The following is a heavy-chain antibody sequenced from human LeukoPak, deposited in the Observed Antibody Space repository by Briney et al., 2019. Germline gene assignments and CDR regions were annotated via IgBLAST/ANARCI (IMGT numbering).Heavy chain of an antibody. V-gene: IGHV3-7*01. CDR3: ARWGAGCSSTSCYGPQDNYYGMDV. CDR2: IKQDGSEK. D-gene: IGHD2-2*01. J-gene: IGHJ6*02. Sequence: GGSLRLSCAASGFTFSSCWMSWVRQAPGKGLEWVANIKQDGSEKYYVDSVKGRFTISRDNAKNSLYLQMNSLRAEDTAVYYCARWGAGCSSTSCYGPQDNYYGMDVWGQGTTVTVSS. CDR1: GFTFSSCW.